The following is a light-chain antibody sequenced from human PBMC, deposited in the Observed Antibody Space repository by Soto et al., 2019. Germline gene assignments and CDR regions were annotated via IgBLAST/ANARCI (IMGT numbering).Light chain of an antibody. CDR2: DAS. J-gene: IGKJ5*01. V-gene: IGKV3-11*01. Sequence: EIVLTQSPGTLSLSPVEGATLSCRASQSVTKNFLAWYQQKPGQAPRLLISDASKRATGIPARFIGSGSGTDFTLTISSLEPEDFAVYYCQQRSNWPPEITFGQGTRLEIK. CDR1: QSVTKNF. CDR3: QQRSNWPPEIT.